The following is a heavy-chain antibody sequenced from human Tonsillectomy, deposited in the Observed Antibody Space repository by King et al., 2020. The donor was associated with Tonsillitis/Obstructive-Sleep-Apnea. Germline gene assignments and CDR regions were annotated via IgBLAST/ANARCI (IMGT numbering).Heavy chain of an antibody. CDR1: GGSISSGGYY. V-gene: IGHV4-31*03. Sequence: VQLQESGPGLVKPSQTLSLTCTVSGGSISSGGYYWSWIRQHPGKGLEWIGYIYYSGSTYYNPSLKSRVTISVDTSKNQFSLKLSSVTAADMAVYYCATRYSGRKSYLVNYWGQGTLVTVSS. D-gene: IGHD1-26*01. CDR3: ATRYSGRKSYLVNY. CDR2: IYYSGST. J-gene: IGHJ4*02.